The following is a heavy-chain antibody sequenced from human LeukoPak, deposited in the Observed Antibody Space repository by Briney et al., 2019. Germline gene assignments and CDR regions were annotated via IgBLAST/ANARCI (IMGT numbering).Heavy chain of an antibody. J-gene: IGHJ4*02. CDR1: GFTFDDYA. Sequence: GRSLRLSCAASGFTFDDYAMHWVRQAPGKGLEWVSGISGNSDMIGFADSVKGRFTISRDNAKNSLYLQMNSLRPEDTALYYCTKDISPHYYDSSGYYQSWGQGTLVTVSS. V-gene: IGHV3-9*01. CDR2: ISGNSDMI. CDR3: TKDISPHYYDSSGYYQS. D-gene: IGHD3-22*01.